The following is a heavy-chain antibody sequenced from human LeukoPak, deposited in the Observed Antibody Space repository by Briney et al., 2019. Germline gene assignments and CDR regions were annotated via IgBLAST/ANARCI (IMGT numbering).Heavy chain of an antibody. CDR2: INHSGST. CDR3: ARHPPRGYCSSTSCIPY. Sequence: PGGSLRLSCAASGFTFSSYAMSWVRQPPGKGLEWIGEINHSGSTNYNPSLKSRVTISVDTSKNQFSLKLSSVTAADTAVYYCARHPPRGYCSSTSCIPYWGQGTLVTVSS. D-gene: IGHD2-2*01. J-gene: IGHJ4*02. CDR1: GFTFSSYA. V-gene: IGHV4-34*01.